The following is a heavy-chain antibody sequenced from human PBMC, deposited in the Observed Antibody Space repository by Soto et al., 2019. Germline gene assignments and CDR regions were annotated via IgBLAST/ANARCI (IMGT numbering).Heavy chain of an antibody. CDR3: QKDAGWRVVRSVSDF. Sequence: ASSWIRKTPGKRLEWVSTFRESGGTTHYADPVKGRFTISRDTSNNILFLKMNSLRAEDTAFYYCQKDAGWRVVRSVSDFWRHGTLVTV. V-gene: IGHV3-23*01. D-gene: IGHD3-10*02. J-gene: IGHJ4*01. CDR1: A. CDR2: FRESGGTT.